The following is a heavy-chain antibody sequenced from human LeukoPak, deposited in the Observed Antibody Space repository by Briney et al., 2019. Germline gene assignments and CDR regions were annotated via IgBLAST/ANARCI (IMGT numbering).Heavy chain of an antibody. Sequence: GGSQRLSCAASGFTFSSYAMSWVRQAPGKGLEWVSAISGSGGSTYYADSVKGRFTISRDNSKNTLYLQMNSLRAEDTAVYYCAKDLSSSWYVANYYYYGMDVWGQGTTVTVSS. CDR1: GFTFSSYA. CDR3: AKDLSSSWYVANYYYYGMDV. J-gene: IGHJ6*02. D-gene: IGHD6-13*01. CDR2: ISGSGGST. V-gene: IGHV3-23*01.